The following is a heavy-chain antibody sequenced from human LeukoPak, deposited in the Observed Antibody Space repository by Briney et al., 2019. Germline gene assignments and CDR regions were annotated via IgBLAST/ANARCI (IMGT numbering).Heavy chain of an antibody. CDR1: GGSISSYY. Sequence: PSETLSLTCTVSGGSISSYYWSWIRQPPGKGLEWIGYIYYSGSTNYNPSLKSRVTISVDTSKNQFSLKLSSVTAADTAVYYCARHGVGDFWSGYYGGLGYYYYGMDVWGQGTTVTVSS. J-gene: IGHJ6*02. V-gene: IGHV4-59*08. CDR2: IYYSGST. D-gene: IGHD3-3*01. CDR3: ARHGVGDFWSGYYGGLGYYYYGMDV.